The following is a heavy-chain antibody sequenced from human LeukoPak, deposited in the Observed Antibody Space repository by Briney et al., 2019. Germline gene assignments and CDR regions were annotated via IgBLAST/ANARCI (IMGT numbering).Heavy chain of an antibody. Sequence: PGGSLRLSCAASGFTFSSYGMHWVRQAPGTGLEWVAVISYDGSNKYYADSVKGRFTISRDNSKNTLYLQMNSLRAEDTAVYYCAKDFLRITMVRGVIITSAFDIWGQGTMVTVSS. CDR3: AKDFLRITMVRGVIITSAFDI. V-gene: IGHV3-30*18. D-gene: IGHD3-10*01. CDR1: GFTFSSYG. J-gene: IGHJ3*02. CDR2: ISYDGSNK.